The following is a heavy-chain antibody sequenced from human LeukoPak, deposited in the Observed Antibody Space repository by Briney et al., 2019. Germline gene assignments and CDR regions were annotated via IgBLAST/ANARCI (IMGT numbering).Heavy chain of an antibody. CDR1: GGSISSYY. D-gene: IGHD6-25*01. CDR2: IYYSGST. J-gene: IGHJ6*03. CDR3: ARDSGPGDYYYCMDV. V-gene: IGHV4-59*01. Sequence: SETLSLTCTVSGGSISSYYWSWIRQPPGKGLEWIGYIYYSGSTNYNPSLKSRVTISVDTSKNQFSLKLSSVTAADTAVYYCARDSGPGDYYYCMDVWGKGTTVTVSS.